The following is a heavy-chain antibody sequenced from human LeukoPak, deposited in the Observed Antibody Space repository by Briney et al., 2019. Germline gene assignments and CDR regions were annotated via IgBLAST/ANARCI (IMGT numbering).Heavy chain of an antibody. CDR1: GLTFSKYS. Sequence: QSGGPLRLSCATSGLTFSKYSMTWVRQAPGEGLEWVSFIDTSSTTMYYTDSVKGRFTISRDNAKNSLYLQMNSLKVEDTAIYYCARDNWVDCLGQGTLVTVSS. J-gene: IGHJ5*01. V-gene: IGHV3-48*04. CDR3: ARDNWVDC. CDR2: IDTSSTTM.